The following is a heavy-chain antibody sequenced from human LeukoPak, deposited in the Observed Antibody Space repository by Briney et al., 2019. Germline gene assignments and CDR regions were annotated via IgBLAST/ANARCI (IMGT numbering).Heavy chain of an antibody. V-gene: IGHV4-39*01. Sequence: SETLSLTCTVSGGSISSSSCYWGWIRQPPGKGLEWIGSIYYSGSTYYNPSLKSRVTISVDTSKNQFSLKLSSVTAADTAVYYCARTRYYYNSRSYGAPYYFDYWGQGTLVTVSS. J-gene: IGHJ4*02. CDR2: IYYSGST. CDR3: ARTRYYYNSRSYGAPYYFDY. CDR1: GGSISSSSCY. D-gene: IGHD3-10*01.